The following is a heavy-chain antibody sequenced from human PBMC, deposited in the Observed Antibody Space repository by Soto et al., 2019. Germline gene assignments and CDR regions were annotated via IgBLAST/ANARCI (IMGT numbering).Heavy chain of an antibody. D-gene: IGHD3-10*01. CDR2: IYYSGST. CDR1: GCSISSYY. J-gene: IGHJ5*02. V-gene: IGHV4-59*01. Sequence: SETLSLTCTVSGCSISSYYWSWIRQPPGKGLEWIGYIYYSGSTNYNPSLKSRVTISVDTSKNQFSLKLSSVTAADTAVYYCARGMVRGVANNWFDPWGQGTLVTVSS. CDR3: ARGMVRGVANNWFDP.